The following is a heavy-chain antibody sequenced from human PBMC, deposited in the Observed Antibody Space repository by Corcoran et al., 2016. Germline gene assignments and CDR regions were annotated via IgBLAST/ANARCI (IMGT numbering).Heavy chain of an antibody. V-gene: IGHV4-34*01. Sequence: QVRLQQWGAGLLKPSETLSLTCAVYGGSFKPYYWSWIRQPPGKGLEWIGEINHSGSTNYNPSLKSRVTMSVDMSKNQFSLNLDSVTAADTAVYYCARGAGISFFGMATLFYFDYWGHGNLVTVSS. CDR2: INHSGST. CDR3: ARGAGISFFGMATLFYFDY. J-gene: IGHJ4*01. CDR1: GGSFKPYY. D-gene: IGHD3-3*01.